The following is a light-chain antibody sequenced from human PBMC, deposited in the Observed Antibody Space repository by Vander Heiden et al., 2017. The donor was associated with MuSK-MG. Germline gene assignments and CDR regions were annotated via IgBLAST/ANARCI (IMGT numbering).Light chain of an antibody. J-gene: IGLJ3*02. CDR1: SSDVGSFNL. CDR3: CSYSGSSTWV. CDR2: EVS. V-gene: IGLV2-23*02. Sequence: SALTQPASVSGSPGQSITISCTGSSSDVGSFNLVSWYQQHPGKTPKLIISEVSKRPSGLLNRFSGSKSGNTASLTISGLQAEDEADYFCCSYSGSSTWVFGGGTKVTVL.